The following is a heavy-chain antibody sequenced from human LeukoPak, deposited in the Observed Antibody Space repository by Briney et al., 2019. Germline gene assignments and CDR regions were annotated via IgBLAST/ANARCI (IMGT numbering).Heavy chain of an antibody. CDR3: ARAPSEIGGYYPEYFRH. CDR2: IKSDGST. Sequence: GSLRLSCAASGFTFSSYWMHWVRQIPGKGLVWVSRIKSDGSTNYADSVKGRFTISRDNAKNTLSLQMNSLRAEDTGVYYCARAPSEIGGYYPEYFRHWGQGTLVTVSS. D-gene: IGHD3-22*01. CDR1: GFTFSSYW. J-gene: IGHJ1*01. V-gene: IGHV3-74*01.